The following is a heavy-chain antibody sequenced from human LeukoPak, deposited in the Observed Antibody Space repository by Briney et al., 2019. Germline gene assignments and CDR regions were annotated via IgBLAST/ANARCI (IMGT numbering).Heavy chain of an antibody. CDR2: IYCSGST. V-gene: IGHV4-59*01. Sequence: PSETLSLTCTVSGGSISSYYWSWIRQPPGKGLEWIGYIYCSGSTNYNPSLKSRVTISVDTSKNQFSLKLSSVTAADTAVYYCARAGDSSGGGWFDPWGQGTLVTVSS. D-gene: IGHD3-22*01. CDR3: ARAGDSSGGGWFDP. CDR1: GGSISSYY. J-gene: IGHJ5*02.